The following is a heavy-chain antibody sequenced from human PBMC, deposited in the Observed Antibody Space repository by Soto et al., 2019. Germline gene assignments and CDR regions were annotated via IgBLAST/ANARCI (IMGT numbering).Heavy chain of an antibody. CDR3: ARANYYGSPGDFDY. V-gene: IGHV3-48*01. Sequence: EVQLVESGGGLVQPGGSLRLYCAASGFTFSSYSMNWVRQAPGKGLEWFSYISSSSSTIYYADSVKGPFTISRDNAKNSLYLQMNILRAEDTAVYYFARANYYGSPGDFDYWGQGTLVTVSS. D-gene: IGHD3-10*01. CDR2: ISSSSSTI. J-gene: IGHJ4*02. CDR1: GFTFSSYS.